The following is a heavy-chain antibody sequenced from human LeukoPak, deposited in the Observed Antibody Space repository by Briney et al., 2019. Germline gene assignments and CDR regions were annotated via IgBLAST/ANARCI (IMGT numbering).Heavy chain of an antibody. CDR2: ISSSGSTI. D-gene: IGHD3-22*01. V-gene: IGHV3-48*03. CDR1: GFTFSSYE. J-gene: IGHJ4*02. CDR3: AREGWDYDKNYFDY. Sequence: GGSLRLSCAASGFTFSSYEMNWVRQAPGKGLEWVSYISSSGSTIYYADSVKGRFTISRDNAKNSLYLQMNSLRAEDTAVYYCAREGWDYDKNYFDYWGQGTLVTVSS.